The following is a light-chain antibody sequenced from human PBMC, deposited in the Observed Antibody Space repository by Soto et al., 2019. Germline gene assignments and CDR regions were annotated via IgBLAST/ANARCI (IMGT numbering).Light chain of an antibody. CDR2: DIS. CDR1: QSVSSN. V-gene: IGKV3D-15*01. Sequence: EIVMTQSPATLSVSPGERATLSCRASQSVSSNLAWYQQKPGQAPRVLICDISTRATGIPTRFSGSGSGTEFTLTISSLQSEDFAVYYCQQYNSWPLTFGGGTKVDIK. CDR3: QQYNSWPLT. J-gene: IGKJ4*01.